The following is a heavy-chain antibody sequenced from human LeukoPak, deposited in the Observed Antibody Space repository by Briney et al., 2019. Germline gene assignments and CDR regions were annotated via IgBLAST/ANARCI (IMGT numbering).Heavy chain of an antibody. J-gene: IGHJ5*02. V-gene: IGHV4-30-2*01. CDR1: GGSISSGGHS. D-gene: IGHD2-21*01. CDR2: IYHSGST. Sequence: SETLSLTCAVSGGSISSGGHSWSWIRQPPGKGLEWIGYIYHSGSTYYNPSLKSRVTISIDRSKNQFSLKLSSVTAADTAVYYCARQLAYCGGECYYNWFDPWGQGTLVTVSS. CDR3: ARQLAYCGGECYYNWFDP.